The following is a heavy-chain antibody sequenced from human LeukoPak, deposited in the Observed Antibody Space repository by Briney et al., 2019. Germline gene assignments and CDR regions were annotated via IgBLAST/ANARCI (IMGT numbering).Heavy chain of an antibody. V-gene: IGHV3-23*01. D-gene: IGHD3-10*01. Sequence: GGSLRLSCAASGFTFSSYAMSWVRQAPGKGLEWVSAISGSGGSTYYADSVKGRFTISRDNSKNTLYLQMNGLRAEDTAVYYCAKDRSIILWFGELLGYWGQGTLVTVSS. CDR2: ISGSGGST. CDR1: GFTFSSYA. J-gene: IGHJ4*02. CDR3: AKDRSIILWFGELLGY.